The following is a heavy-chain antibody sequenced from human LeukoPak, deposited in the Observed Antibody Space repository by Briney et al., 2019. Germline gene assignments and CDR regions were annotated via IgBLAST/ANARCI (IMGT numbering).Heavy chain of an antibody. CDR3: ASARRGYYYYYMDV. D-gene: IGHD6-6*01. V-gene: IGHV1-2*02. J-gene: IGHJ6*03. Sequence: ASVKVSCKASGYTFTGYYMQWVRQAPGQGLEWMGWIEPNSGGTNYAQKFQGRVTMTRDTSISTAYMELSSLRSEDTAVYYCASARRGYYYYYMDVWGKGTTVTVSS. CDR1: GYTFTGYY. CDR2: IEPNSGGT.